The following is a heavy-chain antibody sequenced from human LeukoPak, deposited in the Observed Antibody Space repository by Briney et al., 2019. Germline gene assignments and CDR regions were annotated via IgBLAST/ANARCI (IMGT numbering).Heavy chain of an antibody. D-gene: IGHD2-8*01. CDR1: GYRFTSYW. CDR3: AKLGYCTNGVCYTIDY. V-gene: IGHV5-51*01. J-gene: IGHJ4*02. Sequence: GESLKISCKGSGYRFTSYWLGWVRQMPGKGLEWMGIIYPGDSDTRYSPSFQSQVTISADKSISTAYLQWSSLKASDTAMYYCAKLGYCTNGVCYTIDYWGQGTLVTVSS. CDR2: IYPGDSDT.